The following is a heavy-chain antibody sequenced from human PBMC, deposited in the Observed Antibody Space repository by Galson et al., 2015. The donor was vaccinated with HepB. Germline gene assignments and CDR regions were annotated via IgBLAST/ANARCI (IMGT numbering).Heavy chain of an antibody. Sequence: SVKVSCKASGYTFTSYGISWVRQAPGQGLEWMGWISAYNGNTNYAQKLQGRVTMTTDTSTSTAYMELRSLRSDDTAVYYCARIGEIVVVPAAPIAYMDVWGQGTTVTVSS. CDR1: GYTFTSYG. J-gene: IGHJ6*02. CDR3: ARIGEIVVVPAAPIAYMDV. D-gene: IGHD2-2*01. CDR2: ISAYNGNT. V-gene: IGHV1-18*01.